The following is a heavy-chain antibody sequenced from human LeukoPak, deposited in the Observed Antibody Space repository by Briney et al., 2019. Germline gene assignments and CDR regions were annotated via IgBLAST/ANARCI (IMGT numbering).Heavy chain of an antibody. J-gene: IGHJ3*01. CDR2: IWYDGGKK. V-gene: IGHV3-33*01. Sequence: GGSLRLSCAASGFTFSDYGMYWVRQAPGKGLEWVALIWYDGGKKYYTDSVRGRFTISRDNSKNTLYLQMDSLRAEDTAVYYCVRYCNGGSCYRAAFDVWGPGTMVTVSS. CDR3: VRYCNGGSCYRAAFDV. CDR1: GFTFSDYG. D-gene: IGHD2-15*01.